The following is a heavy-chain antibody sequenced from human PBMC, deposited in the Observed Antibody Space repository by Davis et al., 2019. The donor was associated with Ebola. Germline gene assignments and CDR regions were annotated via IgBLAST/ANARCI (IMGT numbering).Heavy chain of an antibody. J-gene: IGHJ4*02. CDR1: GYTFTSYY. CDR3: ARGPQIVVVVAATYYFDY. Sequence: ASVKVSCKASGYTFTSYYMHWVRQAPGQGLEWMGIINPSGGSTSYAQKFQGRVTMTRDTSASTAYMELSSLRSEDTAVYYCARGPQIVVVVAATYYFDYWGQGTLVTVSS. V-gene: IGHV1-46*01. CDR2: INPSGGST. D-gene: IGHD2-15*01.